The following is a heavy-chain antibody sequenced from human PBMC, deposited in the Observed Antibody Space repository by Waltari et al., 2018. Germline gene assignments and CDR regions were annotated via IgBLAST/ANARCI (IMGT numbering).Heavy chain of an antibody. CDR3: ARDGGFDF. Sequence: QVQLVQSGTEVKNPGASVKVSCKASGYTFIDYYMHWVRQAPGQGLEWMGWINPSSGGAKYAQNCQGRVTMTRDTSSRTVYIELSRLTYDDTAMYYCARDGGFDFWGQGTLVSVSS. D-gene: IGHD2-15*01. J-gene: IGHJ4*02. CDR1: GYTFIDYY. CDR2: INPSSGGA. V-gene: IGHV1-2*02.